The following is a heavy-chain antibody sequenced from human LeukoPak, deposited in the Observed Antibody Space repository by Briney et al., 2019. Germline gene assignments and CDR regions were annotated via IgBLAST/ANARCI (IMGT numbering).Heavy chain of an antibody. V-gene: IGHV1-2*02. CDR2: INPNSGGT. CDR1: GYTFTGYY. D-gene: IGHD4-17*01. Sequence: GASVKVSCKASGYTFTGYYMHWVRQAPGQGLEWMGWINPNSGGTNYAQKFQGRVTMTRDTSISTAYMELSRLRSDDTAVYYCARDSSPTVTTTDDYWGQGTLVTVSS. J-gene: IGHJ4*02. CDR3: ARDSSPTVTTTDDY.